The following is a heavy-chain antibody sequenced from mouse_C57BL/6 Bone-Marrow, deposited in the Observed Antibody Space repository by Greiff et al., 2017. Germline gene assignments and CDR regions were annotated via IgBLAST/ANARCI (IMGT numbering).Heavy chain of an antibody. D-gene: IGHD2-2*01. Sequence: QVQLQQSGAELVKPGASVKLSCKASGYTFTSYWMHWVQQRPGRGLEWIGRIDPNSGGTTYNEKFKGKATLTVDKPTSTAYMQLSSLTTEDSAVYYCTRSRWLRRPSWFAYWGQGTLVTVSA. V-gene: IGHV1-72*01. CDR2: IDPNSGGT. J-gene: IGHJ3*01. CDR3: TRSRWLRRPSWFAY. CDR1: GYTFTSYW.